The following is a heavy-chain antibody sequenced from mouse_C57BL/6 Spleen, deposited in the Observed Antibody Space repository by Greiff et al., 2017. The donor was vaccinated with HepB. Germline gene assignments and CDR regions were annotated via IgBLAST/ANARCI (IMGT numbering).Heavy chain of an antibody. CDR2: ISSGGSYT. CDR3: ARWGTGGNFDY. J-gene: IGHJ2*01. CDR1: GFTFSSYG. Sequence: EVQVVESGGDLVKPGGSLKLSCAASGFTFSSYGMSWVRQTPDKRLEWVATISSGGSYTYYPDSVKGRFTISRDNAKNTLYLQMSSLKSEDTAMYYCARWGTGGNFDYWGQGTTLTVSS. D-gene: IGHD4-1*01. V-gene: IGHV5-6*01.